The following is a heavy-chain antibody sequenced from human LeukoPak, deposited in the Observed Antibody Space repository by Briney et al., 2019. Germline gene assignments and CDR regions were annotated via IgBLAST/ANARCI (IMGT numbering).Heavy chain of an antibody. CDR1: GFTFSSYG. CDR3: ARERGGEDIVVVVAEARAQDHFDY. CDR2: ISSSSSYI. D-gene: IGHD2-15*01. V-gene: IGHV3-21*01. J-gene: IGHJ4*02. Sequence: GRSLRLSCAASGFTFSSYGMHWVRQAPGKGLEWVSSISSSSSYIYYADSVKGRFTISRDNAKNSLYLQMNSLRAEDTAVYYCARERGGEDIVVVVAEARAQDHFDYWGQGTLVTVSS.